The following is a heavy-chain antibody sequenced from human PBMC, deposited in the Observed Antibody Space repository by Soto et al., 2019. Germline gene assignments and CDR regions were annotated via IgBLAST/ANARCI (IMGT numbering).Heavy chain of an antibody. CDR2: IYYSGST. J-gene: IGHJ4*02. V-gene: IGHV4-30-4*01. Sequence: SETLSLTCTVSGGSISSGDYYWSWIRQPPGKGLEWIGYIYYSGSTYYNPSLKSRVTISVDTSKNQFSLKLSSVTAADTAVYYCAREGSVYYDSSGFDYWGQGTLVTVSS. CDR3: AREGSVYYDSSGFDY. D-gene: IGHD3-22*01. CDR1: GGSISSGDYY.